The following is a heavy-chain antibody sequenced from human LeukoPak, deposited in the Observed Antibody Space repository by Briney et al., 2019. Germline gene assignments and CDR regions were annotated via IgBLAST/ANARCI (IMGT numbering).Heavy chain of an antibody. D-gene: IGHD3-22*01. Sequence: ASVKVSCKASGYTFTSYYMHWVRQAPGQGLEWMGIINPSGGSTSYAQKFQGRVTMTRDTSTSTVYMELSSLRSEDTAVYYCVCYNSSGYSDYYFDYWGQGTLVTVSS. CDR3: VCYNSSGYSDYYFDY. J-gene: IGHJ4*02. CDR1: GYTFTSYY. V-gene: IGHV1-46*01. CDR2: INPSGGST.